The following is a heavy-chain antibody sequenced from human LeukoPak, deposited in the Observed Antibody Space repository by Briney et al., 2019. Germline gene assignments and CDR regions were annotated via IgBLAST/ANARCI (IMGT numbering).Heavy chain of an antibody. D-gene: IGHD3-10*01. CDR2: ISSGGGST. Sequence: GGSLRLSCAASGFTFSSYAMHWVRQAPGKGLEWVSGISSGGGSTYYADSVKGRFTISRDNSKNTLDLEMNSLRAEDTAVYYCAKDVGGYYFTYWSGCFDHWGQGTLVTVSS. V-gene: IGHV3-23*01. CDR1: GFTFSSYA. CDR3: AKDVGGYYFTYWSGCFDH. J-gene: IGHJ4*02.